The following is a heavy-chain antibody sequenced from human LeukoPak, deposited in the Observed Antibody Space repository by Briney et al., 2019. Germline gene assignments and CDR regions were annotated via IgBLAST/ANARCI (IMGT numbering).Heavy chain of an antibody. J-gene: IGHJ4*02. CDR1: GFTFTSSA. CDR2: IVVGSGNT. D-gene: IGHD1-26*01. Sequence: SVKVSCKASGFTFTSSAMQWERQARGQRLEWVGWIVVGSGNTNYAQKFQERVTITRDMSTGTAYMELSSLRSEDTAVYYCAANELNSGAAKKEDYWGQGTLVTVSS. V-gene: IGHV1-58*02. CDR3: AANELNSGAAKKEDY.